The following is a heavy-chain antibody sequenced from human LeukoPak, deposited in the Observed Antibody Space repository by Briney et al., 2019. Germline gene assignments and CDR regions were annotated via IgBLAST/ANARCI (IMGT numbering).Heavy chain of an antibody. Sequence: ASMKVSCKVSKYTLTELSMHWVRQAPAKGLEWMGGFDPEHGKTVYAQTFQGRVTMTEDTSTGTAYMELRSLRSEDTAVYYCATEDFDGIVGPIDSFDVWGQGTMVTVSS. J-gene: IGHJ3*01. D-gene: IGHD1-26*01. CDR3: ATEDFDGIVGPIDSFDV. V-gene: IGHV1-24*01. CDR2: FDPEHGKT. CDR1: KYTLTELS.